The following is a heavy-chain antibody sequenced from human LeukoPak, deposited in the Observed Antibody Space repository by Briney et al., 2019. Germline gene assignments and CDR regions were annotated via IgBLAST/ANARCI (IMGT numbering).Heavy chain of an antibody. CDR3: AKNSVGEDWFDP. J-gene: IGHJ5*02. D-gene: IGHD3-16*01. CDR2: INPNSGGT. V-gene: IGHV1-2*02. Sequence: GASVKVSCKASGYTFTGYFMHWVRQAPGQGLEWMGWINPNSGGTNYAQKFQGRVTMTRDTSISTAYMELSRLRSDDTAVYYCAKNSVGEDWFDPWGQGTLVTVSS. CDR1: GYTFTGYF.